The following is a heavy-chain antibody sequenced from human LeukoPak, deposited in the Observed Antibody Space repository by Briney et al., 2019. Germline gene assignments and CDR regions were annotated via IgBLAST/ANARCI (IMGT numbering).Heavy chain of an antibody. CDR2: INPNSGGT. V-gene: IGHV1-2*06. D-gene: IGHD6-13*01. CDR1: GYTFTGYY. J-gene: IGHJ4*02. Sequence: ASVKVSCKASGYTFTGYYMHWVRQAPGQGLEWMGRINPNSGGTNYAQKFQGRVTMTTDTSISTAYMELSRLRSDDTAVYYCARGGYSSSWYYFDYWGQGTLVTVSS. CDR3: ARGGYSSSWYYFDY.